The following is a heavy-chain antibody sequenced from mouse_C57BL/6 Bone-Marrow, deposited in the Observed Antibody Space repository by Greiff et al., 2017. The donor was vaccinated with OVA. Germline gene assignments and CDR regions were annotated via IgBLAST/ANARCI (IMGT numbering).Heavy chain of an antibody. D-gene: IGHD2-5*01. CDR3: AREGYSNPYFDY. CDR1: GYTFTSYW. J-gene: IGHJ2*01. CDR2: IDPSVSYT. Sequence: QVQLQQPGAELVMPGASVKLSCKASGYTFTSYWMHWVKQRPGQGLEWIGEIDPSVSYTNYNQKFKGKSTLTVDKSSSTAYMQLSSLTSEDSAVYYCAREGYSNPYFDYWGQGTTLTVSS. V-gene: IGHV1-69*01.